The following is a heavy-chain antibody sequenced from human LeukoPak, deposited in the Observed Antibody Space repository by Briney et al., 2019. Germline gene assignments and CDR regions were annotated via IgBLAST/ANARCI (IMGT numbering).Heavy chain of an antibody. CDR2: ICGSGGSI. Sequence: PGGSLRLSCAASGFTFSSYAMSWVRQAPGKGLEWVSAICGSGGSIYYPDSVKGRFTISRDNSKNTLYLQMNSLRAEDTAVYYCAKVKANREAFDIWGQGTMVTVSS. D-gene: IGHD1-26*01. V-gene: IGHV3-23*01. CDR3: AKVKANREAFDI. CDR1: GFTFSSYA. J-gene: IGHJ3*02.